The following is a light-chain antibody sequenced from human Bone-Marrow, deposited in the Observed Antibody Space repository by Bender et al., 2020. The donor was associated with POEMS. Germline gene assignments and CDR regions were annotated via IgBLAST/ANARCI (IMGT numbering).Light chain of an antibody. J-gene: IGLJ3*02. V-gene: IGLV1-40*01. Sequence: QSALTQPPSVSEAPGQRVTISCTGSNSNIGAHYDVHWYQQLPGTAPKLLLYDNNNRPPGVPDRFSGSTSGTSASLAIVGLQPEDEGNYYCQSYDTTLSGSVFGGGTKLTVL. CDR3: QSYDTTLSGSV. CDR2: DNN. CDR1: NSNIGAHYD.